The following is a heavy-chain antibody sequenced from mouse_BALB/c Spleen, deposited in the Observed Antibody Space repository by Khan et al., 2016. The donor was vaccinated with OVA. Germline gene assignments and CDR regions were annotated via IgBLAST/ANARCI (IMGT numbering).Heavy chain of an antibody. Sequence: EVQLVETGPGLVKPSQSLSLTCTVTGYSITSGYAWNWIRQFPANKLEWMGYISYSGVTSYTPSLKSRISITRDTSKNQFFLQLNSVTTEDTATYYCARGNYYGYYFDYWGQGTTLTVSS. D-gene: IGHD1-1*01. J-gene: IGHJ2*01. V-gene: IGHV3-2*02. CDR2: ISYSGVT. CDR1: GYSITSGYA. CDR3: ARGNYYGYYFDY.